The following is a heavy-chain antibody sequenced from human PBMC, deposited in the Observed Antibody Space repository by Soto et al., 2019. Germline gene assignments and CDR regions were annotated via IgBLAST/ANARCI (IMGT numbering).Heavy chain of an antibody. CDR2: IYHSGST. D-gene: IGHD6-19*01. V-gene: IGHV4-4*02. CDR3: ARGSRGWYYFDY. CDR1: GGSISSSNW. Sequence: QVQLQESGPGLVKPSGTLSLTCAVSGGSISSSNWWSWVRQPPGKGLEWIGEIYHSGSTNYNPSRTSPVTISVDKAKNPFSLKLSAVTAADTAVYYCARGSRGWYYFDYWGQGTLVTVSS. J-gene: IGHJ4*02.